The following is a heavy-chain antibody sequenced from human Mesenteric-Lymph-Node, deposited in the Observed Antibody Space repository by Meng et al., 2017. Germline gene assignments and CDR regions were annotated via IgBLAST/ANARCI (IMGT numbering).Heavy chain of an antibody. CDR1: GFTFSSYA. CDR2: ISYDGSNK. D-gene: IGHD6-13*01. Sequence: GESLKISCAASGFTFSSYAMHWVRQAPGKGLEWVAVISYDGSNKYYADSVKGRFTISRDNSKNTLYLQMNSLRAEDTAVYYCARDKLAAGLGDYYFDYWGQGTLVTVSS. V-gene: IGHV3-30*01. CDR3: ARDKLAAGLGDYYFDY. J-gene: IGHJ4*02.